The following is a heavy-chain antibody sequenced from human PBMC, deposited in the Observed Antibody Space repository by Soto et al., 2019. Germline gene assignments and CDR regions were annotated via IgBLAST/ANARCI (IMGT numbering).Heavy chain of an antibody. D-gene: IGHD6-13*01. V-gene: IGHV1-18*01. Sequence: QVQLVQSGAEVKKPGASVKVSCKASGYTFTSYGISWVRQAPGQGLEWMGWITAYNGNTNYAQKLQGRVTMTTDTSTSTAYMELRSLRSDDTAVYYCARDFNSDYSSTENDYWGQGTLVTVSS. J-gene: IGHJ4*02. CDR3: ARDFNSDYSSTENDY. CDR2: ITAYNGNT. CDR1: GYTFTSYG.